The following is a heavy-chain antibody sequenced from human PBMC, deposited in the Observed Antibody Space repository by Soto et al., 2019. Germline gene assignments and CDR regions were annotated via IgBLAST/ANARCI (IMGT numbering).Heavy chain of an antibody. Sequence: PSETLSLTCTVSGGSISSGGYYWSWIRQPPGKGLEWIGSIYYSGTTYYNPSLKSRVTKSVDTSKNQFSLELSSVTAADTAVYYCARTYYYGSGSSNWFDPWGQGTLVTVSS. D-gene: IGHD3-10*01. V-gene: IGHV4-39*01. CDR3: ARTYYYGSGSSNWFDP. CDR1: GGSISSGGYY. J-gene: IGHJ5*02. CDR2: IYYSGTT.